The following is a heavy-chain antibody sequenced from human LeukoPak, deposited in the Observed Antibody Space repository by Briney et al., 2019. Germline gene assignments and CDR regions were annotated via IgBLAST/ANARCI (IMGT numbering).Heavy chain of an antibody. V-gene: IGHV3-20*04. CDR3: ARHSAYDRRGPDY. CDR2: TNWNGGST. CDR1: GFTFDDYG. J-gene: IGHJ4*02. D-gene: IGHD5-12*01. Sequence: PGGSLRLSCAASGFTFDDYGMSWVRQAPGKGLEWVSGTNWNGGSTGYADSVTGRFTISRDNAKNSLYLQMNSLRAEDTALYYCARHSAYDRRGPDYWGQGTLVTVSS.